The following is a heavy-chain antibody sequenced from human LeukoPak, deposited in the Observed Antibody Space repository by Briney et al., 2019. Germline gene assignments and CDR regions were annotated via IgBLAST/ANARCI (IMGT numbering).Heavy chain of an antibody. J-gene: IGHJ4*02. Sequence: SGGSLRLSCAASGFTFSSYAMSWVRQAPGKGLEWVSAISGSGGSTYYADSVKGRFTISRDNSKNTLYLQMNSLRAEDTAVYYCAKDCYDRSGYTFDYWGQGTLVTVSS. CDR3: AKDCYDRSGYTFDY. D-gene: IGHD3-22*01. V-gene: IGHV3-23*01. CDR1: GFTFSSYA. CDR2: ISGSGGST.